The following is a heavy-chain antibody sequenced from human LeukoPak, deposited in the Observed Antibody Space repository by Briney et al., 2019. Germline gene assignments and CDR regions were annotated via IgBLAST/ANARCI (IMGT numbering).Heavy chain of an antibody. CDR1: GFTFSDYD. CDR2: MRYDGSSK. J-gene: IGHJ3*02. CDR3: AKTANWNGDAFDI. Sequence: GGSLRLSCAASGFTFSDYDMHWVRQAPGKGLEWVAFMRYDGSSKYYADSVKGRFTISRDNSKNTLSLQMNSLRAEDTAVYYCAKTANWNGDAFDIWGRGTMVTVSS. V-gene: IGHV3-30*02. D-gene: IGHD1-1*01.